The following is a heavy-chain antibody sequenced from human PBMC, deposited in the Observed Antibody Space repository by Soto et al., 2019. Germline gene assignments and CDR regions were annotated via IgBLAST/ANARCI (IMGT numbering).Heavy chain of an antibody. CDR3: AAGSSNTYYYFDY. CDR1: GFTFSIYS. Sequence: PGGSLRLSCAASGFTFSIYSMNWVRQAPGKGLEWVSSISSISTYIYYADSVKGRFTISRDNAKNLLYLQMNSLRAEDTAVYYCAAGSSNTYYYFDYWGQGTPVTVSS. J-gene: IGHJ4*02. CDR2: ISSISTYI. V-gene: IGHV3-21*06. D-gene: IGHD2-2*01.